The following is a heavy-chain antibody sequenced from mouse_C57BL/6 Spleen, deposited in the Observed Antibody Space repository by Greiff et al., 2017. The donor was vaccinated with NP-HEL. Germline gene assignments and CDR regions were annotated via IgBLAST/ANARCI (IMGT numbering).Heavy chain of an antibody. Sequence: EVQVVESGGDLVKPGGSLKLSCAASGFTFSSYGMSWVRQTPDKRLEWVATISSGGSYTYYPDSVKGRFTISRDNAKNTLYLQMSSLKSEDTAMYYCARLDGYDYPWFAYWGQGTLVTVSA. CDR2: ISSGGSYT. D-gene: IGHD2-4*01. CDR3: ARLDGYDYPWFAY. J-gene: IGHJ3*01. V-gene: IGHV5-6*01. CDR1: GFTFSSYG.